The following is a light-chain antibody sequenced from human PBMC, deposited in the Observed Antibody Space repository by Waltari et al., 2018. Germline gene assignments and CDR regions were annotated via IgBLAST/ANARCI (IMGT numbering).Light chain of an antibody. CDR1: QTVDKY. V-gene: IGKV1-39*01. Sequence: DTQMTQSPYSLSASVGDRVTITCRASQTVDKYLNWYQQKPGKAPKLLIYAGSSLQSGVPSRFSGSGFGTYFTLTITSVQPEDFATYYCQQSYRPPPITFGQGTRLEI. CDR2: AGS. CDR3: QQSYRPPPIT. J-gene: IGKJ5*01.